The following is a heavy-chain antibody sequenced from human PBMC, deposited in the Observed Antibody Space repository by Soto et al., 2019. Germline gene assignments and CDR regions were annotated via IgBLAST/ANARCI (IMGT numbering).Heavy chain of an antibody. CDR2: IYWDDVR. CDR3: AHRPARRGDNGSDFDY. CDR1: GFSLSTDAVG. J-gene: IGHJ4*02. Sequence: QITLKESGPPLVKPTQTLTLTCTFSGFSLSTDAVGVGWIRQPPEKALEWLALIYWDDVRRYSPSLKTRLTITKDTSKDQVVLTMANMDLVDTATFYCAHRPARRGDNGSDFDYWGQGTLVTVSS. D-gene: IGHD5-12*01. V-gene: IGHV2-5*02.